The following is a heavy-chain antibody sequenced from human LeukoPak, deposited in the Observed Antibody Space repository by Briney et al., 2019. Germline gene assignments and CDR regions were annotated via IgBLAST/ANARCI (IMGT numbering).Heavy chain of an antibody. CDR3: ARDETRVITRDYYGMDV. CDR1: GFTFSSYS. Sequence: GGSLRLSCAASGFTFSSYSMNWVHQAPGKGLEWVSSISSSSSYIYYADSVKGRFTISRDNAKNSLYLQMNSLRAEDTAVYYCARDETRVITRDYYGMDVWGQGTTVTVSS. CDR2: ISSSSSYI. J-gene: IGHJ6*02. D-gene: IGHD4-23*01. V-gene: IGHV3-21*01.